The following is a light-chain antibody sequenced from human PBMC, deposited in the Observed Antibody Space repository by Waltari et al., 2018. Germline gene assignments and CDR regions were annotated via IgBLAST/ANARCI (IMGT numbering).Light chain of an antibody. J-gene: IGKJ3*01. Sequence: DTQVTQSPSYLPASVGARVTITGRTSQNVTKYLNWYQQKAGQAPKLLIHTSSILLEGVPSRFSGSGSGTHFTFIINSLQPEDFATYYCQQSSTTPVTFGPGTTVDL. V-gene: IGKV1-39*01. CDR1: QNVTKY. CDR3: QQSSTTPVT. CDR2: TSS.